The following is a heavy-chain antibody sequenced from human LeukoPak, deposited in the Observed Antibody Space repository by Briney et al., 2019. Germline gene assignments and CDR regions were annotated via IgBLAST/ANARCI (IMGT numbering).Heavy chain of an antibody. V-gene: IGHV4-39*07. CDR2: IYYSGKT. CDR1: GGSVSSTSYS. Sequence: PSETLSLTCTVSGGSVSSTSYSWGWIRQPPGKGLEWIASIYYSGKTYYTPSLKSRVIISVDTSKNQFSLKLSSVTAADTAVYYCARENSNSWYLDYWGQGTLVTVSS. CDR3: ARENSNSWYLDY. J-gene: IGHJ4*02. D-gene: IGHD6-13*01.